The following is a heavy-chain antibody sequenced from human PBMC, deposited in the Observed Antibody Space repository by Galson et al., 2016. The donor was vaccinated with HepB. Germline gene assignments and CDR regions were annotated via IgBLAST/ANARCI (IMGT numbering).Heavy chain of an antibody. CDR2: IISIFGTA. CDR1: GGTFSSYA. J-gene: IGHJ5*02. D-gene: IGHD3-3*01. Sequence: SVKVSCKASGGTFSSYAISWVRQAPGQGLEWMGGIISIFGTANSAQKFQGRVTITADKSTSTAYMELSSLRSEDTAVYYCARTRTVFGVVITGGWFDPWGQGTLVTVSS. V-gene: IGHV1-69*06. CDR3: ARTRTVFGVVITGGWFDP.